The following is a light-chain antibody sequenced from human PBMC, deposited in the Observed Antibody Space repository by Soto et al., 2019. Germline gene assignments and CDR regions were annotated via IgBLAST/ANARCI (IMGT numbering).Light chain of an antibody. V-gene: IGLV1-40*01. J-gene: IGLJ1*01. CDR2: GNS. Sequence: HSVLTQPPSVSGAPRQRVTISCTGSSSNIGAGHDVHWYQQLPGTAPKLLIYGNSNRPSGVPDRFSGSKSGTSASLAITGLQTGDAADYYCGTWDNSLSLPYVFGTGTKVTVL. CDR1: SSNIGAGHD. CDR3: GTWDNSLSLPYV.